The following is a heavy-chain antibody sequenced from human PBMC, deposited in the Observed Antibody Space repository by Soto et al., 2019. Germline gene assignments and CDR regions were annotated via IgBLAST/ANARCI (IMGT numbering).Heavy chain of an antibody. CDR2: IKSKTGGETT. D-gene: IGHD3-10*01. CDR1: GFTFSNAW. J-gene: IGHJ4*02. Sequence: GGSLRLSCAASGFTFSNAWMSWVRQAPGKGLEWVGRIKSKTGGETTDYAEPVKGRFTISRDDSKNTLYLQMNSLNTEDTAVYYCTTYLPGSVGYYFDYWGQGTLVTVSS. V-gene: IGHV3-15*01. CDR3: TTYLPGSVGYYFDY.